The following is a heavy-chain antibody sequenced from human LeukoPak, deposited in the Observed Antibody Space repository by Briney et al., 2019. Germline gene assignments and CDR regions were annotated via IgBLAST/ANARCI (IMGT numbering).Heavy chain of an antibody. CDR3: AEHGITMIGGV. D-gene: IGHD3-10*02. CDR1: GFTFSTYE. CDR2: ISSSGSTI. V-gene: IGHV3-48*03. J-gene: IGHJ6*04. Sequence: PGGSLRLSCAASGFTFSTYEMNWVRQAPGKGLEWVSYISSSGSTIYYADSVKGRFTISRDNAKNSLYLQMNSLRAEDTAVYYCAEHGITMIGGVWGKGTTVTISS.